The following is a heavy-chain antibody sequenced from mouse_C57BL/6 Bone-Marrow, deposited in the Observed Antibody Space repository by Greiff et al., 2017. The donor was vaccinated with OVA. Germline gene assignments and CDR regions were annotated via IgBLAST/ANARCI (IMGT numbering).Heavy chain of an antibody. V-gene: IGHV8-8*01. J-gene: IGHJ1*03. CDR3: ARTHYYGSSYGV. CDR1: GFSLSTYGMG. CDR2: IWWDDDK. Sequence: QVTLKVSGPGILQPSQTLSLTCSFSGFSLSTYGMGVGWLRQPSGQGLEWLAHIWWDDDKYNNPALKSRPSISKDTSKNQVFLKIANVDTADTATYYCARTHYYGSSYGVWGTGTTVTVSS. D-gene: IGHD1-1*01.